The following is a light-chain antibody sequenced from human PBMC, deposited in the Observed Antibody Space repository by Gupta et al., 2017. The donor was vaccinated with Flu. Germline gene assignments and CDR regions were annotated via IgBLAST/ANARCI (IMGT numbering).Light chain of an antibody. Sequence: DIQMTQSPSSLSASVGDRVTITCRASQTITRHLNWYQQTPGKAPQLLIYAASSLQNGVPSRFRGSGFGTDVTITISGRQQEDFAAYYCQQSHNIPMYTFGQGTKVDI. J-gene: IGKJ2*01. CDR3: QQSHNIPMYT. CDR2: AAS. V-gene: IGKV1-39*01. CDR1: QTITRH.